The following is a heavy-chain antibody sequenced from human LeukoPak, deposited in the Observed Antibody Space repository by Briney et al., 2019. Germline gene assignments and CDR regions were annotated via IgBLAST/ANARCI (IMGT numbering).Heavy chain of an antibody. CDR3: AREGLGYDY. CDR2: ILHDGSNN. J-gene: IGHJ4*02. V-gene: IGHV3-30*04. CDR1: GFTFSRYA. Sequence: GGSLRLSCAASGFTFSRYAMHWVRQAPGKGLEWVSVILHDGSNNFNADSVKGRFTISRDISQNTLYLQMNSLRVEDTAPYYCAREGLGYDYWGQGTPVTVS. D-gene: IGHD3-22*01.